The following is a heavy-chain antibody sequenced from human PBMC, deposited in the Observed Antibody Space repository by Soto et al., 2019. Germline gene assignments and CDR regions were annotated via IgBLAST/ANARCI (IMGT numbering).Heavy chain of an antibody. V-gene: IGHV3-48*01. CDR3: ARGLLRGWNDASYFDY. CDR1: GFAFSTYT. CDR2: ISGSSGTI. D-gene: IGHD1-1*01. Sequence: EVQLVESGGGLVQPGGSLRLSCAASGFAFSTYTMNWVRQAPGKGLEWVSYISGSSGTIYYADSVKGRFTISRDNAKNSLYLQMNSLRAEDTAVYYCARGLLRGWNDASYFDYWGQGTLVTVSS. J-gene: IGHJ4*02.